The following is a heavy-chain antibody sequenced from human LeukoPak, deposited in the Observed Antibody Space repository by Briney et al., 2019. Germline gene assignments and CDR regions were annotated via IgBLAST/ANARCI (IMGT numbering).Heavy chain of an antibody. CDR2: IYYSGST. CDR1: GGSISSHY. CDR3: AREKLGSFDY. V-gene: IGHV4-59*11. D-gene: IGHD7-27*01. J-gene: IGHJ4*02. Sequence: PSETLSLTCTVSGGSISSHYWSWIRQPPGKGLEWIGYIYYSGSTNYNPSLKSRVTISVDTSKNQFSLKLSAVTAADTAVYYCAREKLGSFDYWGEGTMVSVPS.